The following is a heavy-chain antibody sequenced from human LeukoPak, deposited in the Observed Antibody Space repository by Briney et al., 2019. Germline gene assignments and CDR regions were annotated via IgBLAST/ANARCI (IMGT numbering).Heavy chain of an antibody. D-gene: IGHD6-6*01. J-gene: IGHJ4*02. V-gene: IGHV1-69*05. CDR1: GGTFSSYA. CDR3: ATPRLTQIPHFDY. CDR2: IIPIFGTA. Sequence: SVKVSCKASGGTFSSYAISWVRQAPGQGLEWMGRIIPIFGTANYAQKFQGRVTITTDESTSTAYMELSSLRSEDTAVYYCATPRLTQIPHFDYWGQGTLVIVSS.